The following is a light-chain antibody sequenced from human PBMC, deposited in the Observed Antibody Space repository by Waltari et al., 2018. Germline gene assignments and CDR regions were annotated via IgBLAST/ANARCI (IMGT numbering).Light chain of an antibody. J-gene: IGKJ5*01. CDR3: QQYYGTPIT. CDR1: QRVLYTSDNKNY. Sequence: DIVMTQSPDSLAVSLGERATINCKSSQRVLYTSDNKNYLAWYQQRPGQPPKLLIYCASTRVSGVPDRFSGSGSGTDFTLTISSLQAEDVAVYYCQQYYGTPITFGQGTRLEIK. V-gene: IGKV4-1*01. CDR2: CAS.